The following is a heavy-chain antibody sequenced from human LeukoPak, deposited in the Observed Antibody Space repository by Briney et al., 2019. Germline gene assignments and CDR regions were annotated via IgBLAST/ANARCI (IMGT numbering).Heavy chain of an antibody. CDR2: IIPILGIA. CDR3: ARDIVVVVPAAILPYGMDV. D-gene: IGHD2-2*01. V-gene: IGHV1-69*04. CDR1: GGTFSSYA. J-gene: IGHJ6*02. Sequence: ASVKVSCKASGGTFSSYAISWVRQAPGQGLEWMGRIIPILGIANYAQKFQGRVTITADKSTSTAYMELSSLRSEDTAAYYCARDIVVVVPAAILPYGMDVWGQGTTVTVSS.